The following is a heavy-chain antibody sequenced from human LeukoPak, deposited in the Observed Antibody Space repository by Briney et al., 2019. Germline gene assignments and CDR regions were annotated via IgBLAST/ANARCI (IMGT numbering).Heavy chain of an antibody. CDR3: ARDYKVLNGFVPREVGATGGWFDP. CDR1: GGSFSGYY. J-gene: IGHJ5*02. CDR2: INHSGST. D-gene: IGHD1-26*01. Sequence: SETLSLTCAVYGGSFSGYYWSWIRQPPGKGLEWIGEINHSGSTNYNPSLKSRVTISLDTSKNQFSLKLSSVTAADTAVYYCARDYKVLNGFVPREVGATGGWFDPWGQGTLVTVSS. V-gene: IGHV4-34*01.